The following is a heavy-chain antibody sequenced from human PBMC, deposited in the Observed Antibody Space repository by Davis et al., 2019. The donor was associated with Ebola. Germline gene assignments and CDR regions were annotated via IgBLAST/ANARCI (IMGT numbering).Heavy chain of an antibody. V-gene: IGHV3-30*04. CDR2: VSHSERER. Sequence: PGGSLRLSCAASGFIFRPYAMHWVRQAPGKGLEWVAVVSHSERERFYADSVKGRFTISRDNSENTLYLQMNSLTADDTSVYYCARAGFDEVLDYWGQGTPVTVSS. CDR3: ARAGFDEVLDY. CDR1: GFIFRPYA. D-gene: IGHD3-3*01. J-gene: IGHJ4*02.